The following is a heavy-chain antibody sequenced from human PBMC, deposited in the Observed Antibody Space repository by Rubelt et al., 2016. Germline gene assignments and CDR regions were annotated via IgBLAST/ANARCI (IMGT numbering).Heavy chain of an antibody. CDR3: TGEVACEYLDY. D-gene: IGHD2-2*01. CDR2: ISSSGRTI. Sequence: EVQLVESGGGLVQPGGSLRLSCAAPGFTFGAYEMNWVRQAPGKGLEWISYISSSGRTIFFADSVKGRLTFSRDNAKNSLYLQMDSLRDEDTASYRCTGEVACEYLDYRGQGTLVTACS. J-gene: IGHJ4*01. V-gene: IGHV3-48*03. CDR1: GFTFGAYE.